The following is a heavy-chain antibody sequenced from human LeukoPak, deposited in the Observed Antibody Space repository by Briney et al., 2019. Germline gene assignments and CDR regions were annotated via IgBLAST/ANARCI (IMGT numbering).Heavy chain of an antibody. V-gene: IGHV3-21*01. J-gene: IGHJ4*02. CDR2: ISSSSSYI. CDR1: GFIFSSYS. Sequence: GGSLRLSCAASGFIFSSYSMNWVRQAPGKGLEWVSSISSSSSYIYYADSVKGRFTISRDNAKNSLYLQMNSLRAEDTAVYYCARDATPIAVAGTGIDYWGQGTLVTVSS. D-gene: IGHD6-19*01. CDR3: ARDATPIAVAGTGIDY.